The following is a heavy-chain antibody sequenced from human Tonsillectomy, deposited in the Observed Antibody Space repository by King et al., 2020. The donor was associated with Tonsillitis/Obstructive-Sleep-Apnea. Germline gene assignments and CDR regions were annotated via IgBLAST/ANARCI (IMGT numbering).Heavy chain of an antibody. V-gene: IGHV3-33*01. CDR2: IWYYGSNK. J-gene: IGHJ4*02. D-gene: IGHD2-21*02. CDR1: GFTFSSYV. CDR3: ARVAKGDLSHIDY. Sequence: VQLVESGGGVVQPGRSLRLSCAASGFTFSSYVMHWVRQPPGKGLEWVAGIWYYGSNKYYAASLKGQFTISRDNSKNTLYLQMNSLRAEDTAVYYCARVAKGDLSHIDYWGQGTLVTVSP.